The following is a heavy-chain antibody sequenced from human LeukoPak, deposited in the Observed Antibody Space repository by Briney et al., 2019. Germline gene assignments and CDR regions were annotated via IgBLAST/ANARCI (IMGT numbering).Heavy chain of an antibody. V-gene: IGHV3-53*01. D-gene: IGHD5-12*01. J-gene: IGHJ4*02. CDR3: AREGGSGYEGFDY. Sequence: GGSLRLSCAASGFTVSSNYMSWVRQAPGKGREWVSVIYSGGSTYYADSVKGRFTISRDNSKNTLYLQMNSVRAEDTAVYYCAREGGSGYEGFDYWGQGTLVTVSS. CDR1: GFTVSSNY. CDR2: IYSGGST.